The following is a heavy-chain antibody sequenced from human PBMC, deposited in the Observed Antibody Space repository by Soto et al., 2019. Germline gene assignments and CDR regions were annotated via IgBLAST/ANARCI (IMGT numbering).Heavy chain of an antibody. CDR3: VVMGNVAVSNPRSFDY. CDR1: GATFSGYA. J-gene: IGHJ4*02. Sequence: QVQLVQSGAEVKKPGSSVKVSCKASGATFSGYAINWVRQAPGQGLEWLGRIVPIFETLNYAERFQGRVAITADESTTTVYMELTNLTNEDRAVYYCVVMGNVAVSNPRSFDYWGQGTQVTVPS. CDR2: IVPIFETL. D-gene: IGHD6-19*01. V-gene: IGHV1-69*18.